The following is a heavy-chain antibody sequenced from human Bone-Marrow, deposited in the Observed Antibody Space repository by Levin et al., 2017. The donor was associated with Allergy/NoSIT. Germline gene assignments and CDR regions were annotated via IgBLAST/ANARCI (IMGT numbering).Heavy chain of an antibody. CDR2: IGSDGGNK. CDR1: GFSLTAYG. D-gene: IGHD3-16*02. J-gene: IGHJ4*02. Sequence: GGSLRLSCATSGFSLTAYGMHWVRQAPGKGLEWVAVIGSDGGNKNYGDFVKGRFIISRDISTRTVHLQLNSLRAEDTAVYYCASQYYDYHWGSYRPFDYWGQGTLVTVSS. CDR3: ASQYYDYHWGSYRPFDY. V-gene: IGHV3-33*04.